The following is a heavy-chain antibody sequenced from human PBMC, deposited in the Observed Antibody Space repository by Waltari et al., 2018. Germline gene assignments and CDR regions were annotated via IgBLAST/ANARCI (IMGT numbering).Heavy chain of an antibody. J-gene: IGHJ6*02. V-gene: IGHV3-48*01. CDR1: GFTFSDYS. Sequence: EVQLVESGGGLVQPGGSLRLSCAASGFTFSDYSMNWVRQAPGKGLEWVSYISSSSATIYYAGSVKGRFTTSRDNVRNSLYLQMNSLRAEDTAEYYCTRPFLYCSGGSCHFYGMDVWGQGTTVTVSS. D-gene: IGHD2-15*01. CDR3: TRPFLYCSGGSCHFYGMDV. CDR2: ISSSSATI.